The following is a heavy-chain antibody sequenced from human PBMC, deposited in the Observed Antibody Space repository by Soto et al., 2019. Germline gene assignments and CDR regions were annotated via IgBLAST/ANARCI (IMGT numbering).Heavy chain of an antibody. D-gene: IGHD2-8*02. CDR1: GFTFSSYA. J-gene: IGHJ4*02. CDR3: AKFSRKGGSLLGYFDY. CDR2: ISGSGGST. Sequence: EVQLLESGGGLVQPGGSLRLSCAASGFTFSSYAMSWVRQAPGKGLEWVSAISGSGGSTYYADSVKGRFTISRDNSKNTLYLQMNSLRAEDTAVYYSAKFSRKGGSLLGYFDYWGQGTLVTVSS. V-gene: IGHV3-23*01.